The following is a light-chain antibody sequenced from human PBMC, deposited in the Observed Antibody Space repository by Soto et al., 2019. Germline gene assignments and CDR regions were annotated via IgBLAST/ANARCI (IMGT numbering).Light chain of an antibody. Sequence: EIVLTQSPATLSLSPGERATLSCRASQSVSSYLAWYQQKPGQAPRLLIYDASNRAPGIPAMFSGSGSRTAFSLTISSLAPEDFALYSCQQRSNWPPFTFSPATKVHIK. V-gene: IGKV3-11*01. CDR1: QSVSSY. CDR3: QQRSNWPPFT. CDR2: DAS. J-gene: IGKJ3*01.